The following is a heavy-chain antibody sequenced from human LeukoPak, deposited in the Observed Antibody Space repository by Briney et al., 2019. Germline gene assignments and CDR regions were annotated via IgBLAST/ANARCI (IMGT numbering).Heavy chain of an antibody. J-gene: IGHJ4*02. Sequence: KPSETLSLTCTVSSGSISSSSYYWGWIRRPPGKWLEWIGSIYYRGSTYYNPSLKSRVTISVDTSTNQFSLKLSSVTAADTAVYYCARINVEWLYAYFDYWGQGTLVTVSS. V-gene: IGHV4-39*01. CDR1: SGSISSSSYY. D-gene: IGHD3-3*01. CDR3: ARINVEWLYAYFDY. CDR2: IYYRGST.